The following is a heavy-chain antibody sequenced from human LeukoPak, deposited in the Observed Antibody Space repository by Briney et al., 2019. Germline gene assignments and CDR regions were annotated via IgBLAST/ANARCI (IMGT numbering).Heavy chain of an antibody. CDR1: GFTFSSYW. CDR3: AKNKERLDY. D-gene: IGHD2/OR15-2a*01. CDR2: IKEDGSGK. Sequence: GGSLRLSCAASGFTFSSYWMTWVRQAPGKGLEWVANIKEDGSGKYYVDSVKGRFTISRDNAKNSLSLQMSSLRAEDTAVYYCAKNKERLDYWGQGTLVTVSS. V-gene: IGHV3-7*01. J-gene: IGHJ4*02.